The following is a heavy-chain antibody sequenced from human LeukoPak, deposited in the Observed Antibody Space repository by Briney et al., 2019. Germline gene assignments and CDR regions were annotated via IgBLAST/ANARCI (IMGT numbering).Heavy chain of an antibody. Sequence: GSSVKVSCKASGGTFSSYAISWVRQAPGQGLEWMGWISPYNGNTHYAQKFQGRVTMTTDTSTSTAYMDLRSLRSEDTAVYYCARLGYCSGGSCSFRVEYFQHWGQGTLVTVSS. CDR2: ISPYNGNT. J-gene: IGHJ1*01. V-gene: IGHV1-18*01. CDR1: GGTFSSYA. CDR3: ARLGYCSGGSCSFRVEYFQH. D-gene: IGHD2-15*01.